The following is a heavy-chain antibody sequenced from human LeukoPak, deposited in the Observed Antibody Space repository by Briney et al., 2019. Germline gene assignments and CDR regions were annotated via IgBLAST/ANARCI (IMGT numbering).Heavy chain of an antibody. D-gene: IGHD3-22*01. CDR3: AKDQVSYDSSGPLDY. CDR2: ISGSGGST. Sequence: GGSLRLSCAASGFTFSDYRMNWVRQAPGKGLEWVSAISGSGGSTYYADSVKGRFTISRDNSKNTLYLQMNSLRAEDTAVYYCAKDQVSYDSSGPLDYWGQGTLVTVSS. J-gene: IGHJ4*02. V-gene: IGHV3-23*01. CDR1: GFTFSDYR.